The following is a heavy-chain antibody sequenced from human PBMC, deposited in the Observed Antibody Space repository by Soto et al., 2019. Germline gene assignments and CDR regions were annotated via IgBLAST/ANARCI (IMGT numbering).Heavy chain of an antibody. V-gene: IGHV4-30-2*01. CDR3: ARSLLYSTRDYYYYYAMDV. Sequence: SETLSLTCAVSGGSISSGGYSWSWIRQPPGKGLEWIGYIYHSGSTYYNPSLKSRVTISVDRSKNQFSLKLSSVTAADTAVYYCARSLLYSTRDYYYYYAMDVWGQGATVPVSS. CDR2: IYHSGST. J-gene: IGHJ6*02. CDR1: GGSISSGGYS. D-gene: IGHD3-10*02.